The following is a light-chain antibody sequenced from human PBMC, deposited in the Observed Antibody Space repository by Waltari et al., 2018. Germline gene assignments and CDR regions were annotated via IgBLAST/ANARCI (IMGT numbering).Light chain of an antibody. V-gene: IGKV1-27*01. J-gene: IGKJ3*01. CDR3: QKYNNAPFT. CDR2: AAS. CDR1: QGISNY. Sequence: DIQMTQSPSSLSASVGDRVTVTCRASQGISNYLAWYQHRPGKVPNLLIYAASTLQSGVPTRFSGSGSGMYFTLPISSLQPEDVATYYCQKYNNAPFTFGPGTKVDI.